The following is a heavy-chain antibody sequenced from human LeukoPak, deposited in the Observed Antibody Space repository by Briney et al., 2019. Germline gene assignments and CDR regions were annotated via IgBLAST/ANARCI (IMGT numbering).Heavy chain of an antibody. V-gene: IGHV4-4*07. CDR1: GGSISSYY. CDR3: ARAGIAVAGNLGADFDY. Sequence: TSETLSLTCTVSGGSISSYYWSWIRQPAGKGLEWIGRIYTSGSTNYNPSLERRVTMSVDTSKNQFSLKLSSVTAADTAVYYCARAGIAVAGNLGADFDYWGQGTLVTVSS. J-gene: IGHJ4*02. CDR2: IYTSGST. D-gene: IGHD6-19*01.